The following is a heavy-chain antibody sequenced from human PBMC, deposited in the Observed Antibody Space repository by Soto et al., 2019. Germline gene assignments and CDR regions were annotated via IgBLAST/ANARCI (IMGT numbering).Heavy chain of an antibody. CDR1: GFTFSNYN. Sequence: GGSLRLSCAASGFTFSNYNMNWVRQAPGKGLEWVSYISSRTSTIYYADSVKGRFTISRDNAKNSLYLQMNSLRDEDTAVYYCARDCGKGYGMDVWGQGTTVTVSS. CDR2: ISSRTSTI. CDR3: ARDCGKGYGMDV. J-gene: IGHJ6*02. V-gene: IGHV3-48*02.